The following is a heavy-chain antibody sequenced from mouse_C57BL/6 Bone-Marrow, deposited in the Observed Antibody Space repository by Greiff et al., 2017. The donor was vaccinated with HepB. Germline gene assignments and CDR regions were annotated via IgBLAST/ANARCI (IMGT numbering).Heavy chain of an antibody. CDR3: ARSRQLRLPWFAY. Sequence: VQLQQSGAELVKPGASVKMSCKASGYTFTSYWITWVKQRPGQGLEWIGDIYPGSGSTNYNEKFKSKATLTVDTSSSTAYMQLSSLTSEDSAVYDCARSRQLRLPWFAYWGQGTLVTVSA. CDR1: GYTFTSYW. CDR2: IYPGSGST. V-gene: IGHV1-55*01. J-gene: IGHJ3*01. D-gene: IGHD3-2*02.